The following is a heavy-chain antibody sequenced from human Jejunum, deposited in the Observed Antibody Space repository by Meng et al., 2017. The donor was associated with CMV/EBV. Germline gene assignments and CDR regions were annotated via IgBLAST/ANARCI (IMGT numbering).Heavy chain of an antibody. CDR1: GFTVSTYG. Sequence: LKISCAASGFTVSTYGMHWVRQAPGKGLEWVAVIWYDGSNKKYADFVKGRFTISRDNSKNTLYLQMNRLRVEDTAVYYCAKDQEIWGQGTLVTVSS. D-gene: IGHD5-24*01. CDR3: AKDQEI. CDR2: IWYDGSNK. V-gene: IGHV3-33*06. J-gene: IGHJ4*02.